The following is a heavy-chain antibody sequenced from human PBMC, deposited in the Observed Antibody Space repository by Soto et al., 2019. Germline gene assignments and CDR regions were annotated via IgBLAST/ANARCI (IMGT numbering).Heavy chain of an antibody. V-gene: IGHV4-31*03. CDR3: AGLWFGVFNFDYYYYGMDV. D-gene: IGHD3-10*01. Sequence: PSETLSLTCTVSGGSISRGGYYWSWIRQHPGRGLEWIGYIYYSGSTYYNPSLKSRVTISVDTSKNQFSLKLRSVTAADTAVYYCAGLWFGVFNFDYYYYGMDVWGQGTTVTASS. CDR2: IYYSGST. CDR1: GGSISRGGYY. J-gene: IGHJ6*02.